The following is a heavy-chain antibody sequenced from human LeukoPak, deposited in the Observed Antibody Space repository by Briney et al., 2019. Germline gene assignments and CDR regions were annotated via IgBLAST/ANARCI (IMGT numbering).Heavy chain of an antibody. Sequence: ASVKVSCKASGYTFTGYYLHWVRQAPGQGLEWMGWINPNSGGTNYAQKFQGRVTMTRDTSISTAYMELSRLRFDDTAVYYCARETGDYYFDYWGQGTLVTVSS. CDR1: GYTFTGYY. D-gene: IGHD4-17*01. J-gene: IGHJ4*02. CDR3: ARETGDYYFDY. CDR2: INPNSGGT. V-gene: IGHV1-2*02.